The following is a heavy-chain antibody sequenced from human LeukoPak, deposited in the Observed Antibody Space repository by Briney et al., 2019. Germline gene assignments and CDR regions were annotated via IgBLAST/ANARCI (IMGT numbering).Heavy chain of an antibody. D-gene: IGHD3-3*01. J-gene: IGHJ4*02. Sequence: SVKVSCKASGGTFSSYAISWVRQAPGQGLEWMGGIIPIFGTANYAQKFQGRVTITADESTSTAYMELSSLRSEDTAVYYCARVTVSYDFWSGHPTGLDYWGQGTLVTVSS. CDR3: ARVTVSYDFWSGHPTGLDY. CDR1: GGTFSSYA. CDR2: IIPIFGTA. V-gene: IGHV1-69*13.